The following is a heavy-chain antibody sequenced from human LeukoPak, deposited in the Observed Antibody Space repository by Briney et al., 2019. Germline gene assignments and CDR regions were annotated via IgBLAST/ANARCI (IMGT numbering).Heavy chain of an antibody. J-gene: IGHJ4*02. CDR3: AKARTALAHDVFDY. V-gene: IGHV3-23*01. CDR1: GFMFSSYA. CDR2: INNNAGGT. Sequence: GGSLRLPCAASGFMFSSYAMTWVRQAPGKGLEWVSSINNNAGGTYYADSVKGRFTISRDSSTNTLFLQMDSLRADDTALYYCAKARTALAHDVFDYWGLGTLVTVSS. D-gene: IGHD5-18*01.